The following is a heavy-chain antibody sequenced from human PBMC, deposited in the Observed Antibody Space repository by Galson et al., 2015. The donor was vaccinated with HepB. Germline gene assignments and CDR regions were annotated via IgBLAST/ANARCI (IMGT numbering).Heavy chain of an antibody. CDR2: INHSGNT. D-gene: IGHD6-13*01. J-gene: IGHJ5*02. Sequence: ETLSLTCTVSGGSISSSSYYWGWIRQPPGKGLEWIGEINHSGNTNYNPSLKSRVTISVDTSKNQFSLKLSSVTAADTAVYYCARGPRNRSSSWYFTKGWFDPWGQGTLVTVSS. V-gene: IGHV4-39*07. CDR1: GGSISSSSYY. CDR3: ARGPRNRSSSWYFTKGWFDP.